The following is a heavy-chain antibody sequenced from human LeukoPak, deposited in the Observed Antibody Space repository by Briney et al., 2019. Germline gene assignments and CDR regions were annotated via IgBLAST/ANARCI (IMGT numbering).Heavy chain of an antibody. J-gene: IGHJ4*02. D-gene: IGHD3-10*01. V-gene: IGHV3-33*01. CDR3: ARDSASSGDLAFDS. Sequence: GGSLRLSCAASGFTFSSFGMHWVRQAPGKGLEWVALIWYDGSERYYADSVKGRFTIARDNSKNTLYLQMNSLRAEDTAVYYCARDSASSGDLAFDSWGQGILVIVSS. CDR2: IWYDGSER. CDR1: GFTFSSFG.